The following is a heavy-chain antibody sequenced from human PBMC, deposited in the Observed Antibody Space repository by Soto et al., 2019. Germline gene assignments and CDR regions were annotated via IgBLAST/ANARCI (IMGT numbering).Heavy chain of an antibody. J-gene: IGHJ6*02. D-gene: IGHD5-12*01. Sequence: SETLSLTCAVSGGSISSSNWWSWVRQPPGKGLEWIGEIYHSGSTNYNPSLKSRVTISRDNSKNTLYLQMNSLRAEDTAVYYCARDTVATTDYYYYYYGMDVWGQGTTVTVSS. CDR3: ARDTVATTDYYYYYYGMDV. CDR1: GGSISSSNW. V-gene: IGHV4-4*02. CDR2: IYHSGST.